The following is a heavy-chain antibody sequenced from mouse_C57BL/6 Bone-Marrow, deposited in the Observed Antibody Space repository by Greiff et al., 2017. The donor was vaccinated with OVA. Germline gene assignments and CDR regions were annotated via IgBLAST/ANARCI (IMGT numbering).Heavy chain of an antibody. CDR1: GYTFTDYE. V-gene: IGHV1-15*01. CDR3: TSYYGYVFDY. CDR2: IAPETGGT. J-gene: IGHJ2*01. D-gene: IGHD2-2*01. Sequence: QVQLQQSGAELVRPGASVTLSCKASGYTFTDYEMHWVKQTPVHGLEWIGAIAPETGGTAYHQKFKGKAILTADKSSSTAYMELRSLTSEDSAVYYCTSYYGYVFDYWGQGTTLTVSS.